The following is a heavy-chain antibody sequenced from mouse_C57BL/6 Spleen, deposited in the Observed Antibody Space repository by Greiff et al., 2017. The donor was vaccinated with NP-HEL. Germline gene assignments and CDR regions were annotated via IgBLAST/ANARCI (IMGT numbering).Heavy chain of an antibody. Sequence: QVQLQQSGAELVRPGTSVKVSCKASGYAFTNYLIEWVKQRPGQGLEWIGYINPSSGYTKYNQKFKDKATLTADKSSSTAYMQLSSLTYEDSAVYYGARKETGAMDYWGQGTSVTVSS. CDR2: INPSSGYT. V-gene: IGHV1-7*01. CDR3: ARKETGAMDY. CDR1: GYAFTNYL. J-gene: IGHJ4*01.